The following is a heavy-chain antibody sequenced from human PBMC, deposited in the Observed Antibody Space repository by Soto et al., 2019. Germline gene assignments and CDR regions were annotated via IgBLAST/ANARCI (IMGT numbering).Heavy chain of an antibody. CDR3: ARRSSTYLNEVNFDP. V-gene: IGHV1-2*02. J-gene: IGHJ5*02. Sequence: ASLKVSCKASRYTFTSYDIFWVRQSPGQGLEWMGWIKPDSGDTHYPQNFQGRVTMTRDTSISTAYMELNNLVSDDTAVYYCARRSSTYLNEVNFDPWGQGTLVTVSS. CDR2: IKPDSGDT. CDR1: RYTFTSYD. D-gene: IGHD2-2*01.